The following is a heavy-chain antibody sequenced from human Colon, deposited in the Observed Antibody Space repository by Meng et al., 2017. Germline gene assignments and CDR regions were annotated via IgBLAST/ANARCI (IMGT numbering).Heavy chain of an antibody. CDR3: ATDLPHSRFDP. D-gene: IGHD2-15*01. V-gene: IGHV3-74*01. CDR2: ITNDGSTK. J-gene: IGHJ5*02. CDR1: GFNINYYY. Sequence: VLLVAFGGRLFHPGTLLGTSFVASGFNINYYYWHRVPQAHRAGVMLVAHITNDGSTKTYADSVKGRFSISRDNAKNTLYLQMTSLTVEDTAVYYCATDLPHSRFDPWGQGTLVTVSS.